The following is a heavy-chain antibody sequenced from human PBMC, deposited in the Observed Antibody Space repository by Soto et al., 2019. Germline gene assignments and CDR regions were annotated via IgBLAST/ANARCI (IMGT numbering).Heavy chain of an antibody. J-gene: IGHJ4*02. D-gene: IGHD5-12*01. CDR3: ARVDGYTYPNDY. CDR2: ITSRSDDV. V-gene: IGHV3-21*02. Sequence: EVQLVESGGGLVKPGGSLRLSCAASGFTFSGYGMNWVRQAPGKGLEWVSSITSRSDDVYYADSLKGRFTISRDNAKNSRYLQMNSLRAEDTAVYYCARVDGYTYPNDYWGQGTLVTVSS. CDR1: GFTFSGYG.